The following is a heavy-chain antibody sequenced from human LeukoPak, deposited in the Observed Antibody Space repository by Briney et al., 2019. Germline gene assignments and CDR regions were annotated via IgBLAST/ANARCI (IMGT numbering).Heavy chain of an antibody. CDR1: GFTVSSSY. J-gene: IGHJ6*02. V-gene: IGHV3-30-3*01. D-gene: IGHD3-22*01. CDR2: ISYDGSNK. CDR3: AKTRTYYYDSSGYYYSSYYYGMDV. Sequence: GGSLRLSCTGSGFTVSSSYMSWVRQTPGKGLEWVAVISYDGSNKYYADSVKGRFTISRDNSKNTLYLQMNSLRAEDTAVYYCAKTRTYYYDSSGYYYSSYYYGMDVWGQGTTVTVSS.